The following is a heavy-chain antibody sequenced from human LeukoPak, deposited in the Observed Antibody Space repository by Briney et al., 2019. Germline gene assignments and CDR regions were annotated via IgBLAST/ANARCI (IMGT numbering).Heavy chain of an antibody. CDR1: GGSISSSDYY. CDR3: ARDQWPYGSGSYAT. Sequence: SETLSLTCSVSGGSISSSDYYWGWIRQPPGKGLEWIASIYYSGSTYYNPSLESRVTIAMDMSRNQVSLRLSTVTAADTAVYYCARDQWPYGSGSYATGGQGTLVIVS. D-gene: IGHD3-10*01. V-gene: IGHV4-39*07. J-gene: IGHJ4*02. CDR2: IYYSGST.